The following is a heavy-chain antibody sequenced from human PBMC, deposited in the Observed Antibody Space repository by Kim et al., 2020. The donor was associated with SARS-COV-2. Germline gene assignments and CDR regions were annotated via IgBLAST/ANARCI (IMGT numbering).Heavy chain of an antibody. D-gene: IGHD5-12*01. V-gene: IGHV4-34*01. Sequence: YHPSLKSRVTVSVAPSKNQFSLKLSSGTAADTAVYYCARIKSYGGYGSDYWGQGTLVTVSS. J-gene: IGHJ4*02. CDR3: ARIKSYGGYGSDY.